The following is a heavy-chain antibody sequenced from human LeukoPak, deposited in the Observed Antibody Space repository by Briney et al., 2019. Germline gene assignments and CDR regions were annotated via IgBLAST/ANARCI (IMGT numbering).Heavy chain of an antibody. D-gene: IGHD6-19*01. CDR3: AKTYSSGLYYGMDV. V-gene: IGHV4-59*01. CDR1: GGSISSYY. J-gene: IGHJ6*02. Sequence: SETLSLTCSVSGGSISSYYWNWIRQTPGKGLQWIGYTHYSGSTNYNPSLKSRVTISVDTSKNQFSLKLSSVTAADTAVYYCAKTYSSGLYYGMDVWGQGTTVTVSS. CDR2: THYSGST.